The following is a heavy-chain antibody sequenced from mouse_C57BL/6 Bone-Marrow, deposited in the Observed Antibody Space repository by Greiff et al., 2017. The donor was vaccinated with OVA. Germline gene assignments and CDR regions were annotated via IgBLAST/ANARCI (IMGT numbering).Heavy chain of an antibody. D-gene: IGHD1-1*02. CDR3: ARDDDGLTWCWFAY. Sequence: VQLQQPGAELVKPGASVKLSCKASGYTFTEYTIHWVKQRSGQGLEWIGWFYPGSGSIKYNEKFKDKATLTADKSSSTVYMGLSRLTSEDSAVDSGARDDDGLTWCWFAYWGKGTLVTVSA. CDR1: GYTFTEYT. CDR2: FYPGSGSI. V-gene: IGHV1-62-2*01. J-gene: IGHJ3*01.